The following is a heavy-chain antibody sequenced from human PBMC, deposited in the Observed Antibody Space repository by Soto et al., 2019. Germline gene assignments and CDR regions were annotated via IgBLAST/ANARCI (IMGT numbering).Heavy chain of an antibody. D-gene: IGHD4-17*01. V-gene: IGHV1-69*01. CDR3: ATPWDDYGDYGSPGGAFDI. CDR1: GGTFSTYA. CDR2: IIPIFGTA. Sequence: QVQLVQSGAEVKKPGSSVKVSCKASGGTFSTYAISWVRQAPGQGLEWMGGIIPIFGTANYAQKFQGRVTITADESTSTAYMELSSLSSEDTAVYYCATPWDDYGDYGSPGGAFDIWGQGTMVTVSS. J-gene: IGHJ3*02.